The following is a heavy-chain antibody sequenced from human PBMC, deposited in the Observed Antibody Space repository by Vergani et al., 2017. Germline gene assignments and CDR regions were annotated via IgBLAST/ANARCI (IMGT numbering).Heavy chain of an antibody. CDR2: VYARDSIT. D-gene: IGHD2-2*01. Sequence: EVQLVQSGAEVKKPGESLKISCEGSGYTFTDYWVGWVRQKPGKGLEWMGVVYARDSITRYSLSFEGQVTISADKSINTAYLEWDSLRASDSAMYYCARQNVAAAPSGTSMIVSLFYYMDVWGKGTTVTVSS. J-gene: IGHJ6*03. V-gene: IGHV5-51*01. CDR1: GYTFTDYW. CDR3: ARQNVAAAPSGTSMIVSLFYYMDV.